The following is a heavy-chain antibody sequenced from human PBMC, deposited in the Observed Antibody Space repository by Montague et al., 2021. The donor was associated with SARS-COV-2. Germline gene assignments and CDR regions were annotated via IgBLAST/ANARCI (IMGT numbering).Heavy chain of an antibody. J-gene: IGHJ4*02. Sequence: SXTLSLTCAVYGGSFSGYYWSWIRQPPGKGLEWIGEINHSGSTNYNPSLKSRVTISVDTSKNQFSLKLSSVTAADTAVYYCASFISGYYYDSSGYYSWGQGTLVTVSS. CDR1: GGSFSGYY. V-gene: IGHV4-34*01. CDR3: ASFISGYYYDSSGYYS. CDR2: INHSGST. D-gene: IGHD3-22*01.